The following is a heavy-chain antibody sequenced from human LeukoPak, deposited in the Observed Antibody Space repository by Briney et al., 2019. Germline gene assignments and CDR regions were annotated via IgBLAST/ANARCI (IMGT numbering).Heavy chain of an antibody. J-gene: IGHJ2*01. D-gene: IGHD3-16*01. Sequence: GESLRLSCTASGFTFSTYSMNWVRQAPGKGLEWVSSISSGGSYIHSSDSVKGRFTISRDNAKNSLYLQMNSLRAEDTAVYYCARQQRINWGNYWYFDLWGRGTLVTVSS. CDR1: GFTFSTYS. CDR3: ARQQRINWGNYWYFDL. CDR2: ISSGGSYI. V-gene: IGHV3-21*04.